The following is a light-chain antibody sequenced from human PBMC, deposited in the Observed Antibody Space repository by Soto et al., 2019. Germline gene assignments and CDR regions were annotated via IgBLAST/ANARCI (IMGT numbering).Light chain of an antibody. J-gene: IGLJ1*01. V-gene: IGLV1-47*01. CDR3: ASWDDSLSGYV. CDR2: MND. Sequence: QSVLTQPPSASGNPGQRLTISCSGSTSNILRNYVYWYRQFPGTAPRLLISMNDQRPSGVRDRFSGSKSGTSASLAISGLRSEDEADYYCASWDDSLSGYVFGTGTRSPS. CDR1: TSNILRNY.